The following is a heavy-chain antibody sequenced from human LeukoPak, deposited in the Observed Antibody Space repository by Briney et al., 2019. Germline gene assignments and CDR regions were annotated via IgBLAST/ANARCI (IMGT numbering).Heavy chain of an antibody. CDR1: GFIFRNYG. CDR2: ISGSGGST. Sequence: GGTLRLSCAASGFIFRNYGMNWVRQAPGKGLEWVSAISGSGGSTYYADSVKGRFTISRDNSKNTLYLQMSSLRAEDTAVYYCAKDLNLRYFDYWGQGTLVTVSS. V-gene: IGHV3-23*01. J-gene: IGHJ4*02. CDR3: AKDLNLRYFDY. D-gene: IGHD1-7*01.